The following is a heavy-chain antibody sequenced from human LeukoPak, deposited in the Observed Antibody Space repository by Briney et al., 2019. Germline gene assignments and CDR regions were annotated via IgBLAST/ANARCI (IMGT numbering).Heavy chain of an antibody. D-gene: IGHD2-2*01. Sequence: ASVKVSCKASGYSFTSNDINWVRQATGQGLEWMGCISAYNGNTNYAQKLQGRVTMTTDRSTSTAYMELRSLRSDDTAVYYCARGPIIDIAIVPAADEYYYMDVWGKGTTVTVSS. CDR2: ISAYNGNT. V-gene: IGHV1-18*04. CDR1: GYSFTSND. CDR3: ARGPIIDIAIVPAADEYYYMDV. J-gene: IGHJ6*03.